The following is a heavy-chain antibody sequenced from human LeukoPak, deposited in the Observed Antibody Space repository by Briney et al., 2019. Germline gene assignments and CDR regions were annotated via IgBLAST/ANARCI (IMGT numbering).Heavy chain of an antibody. CDR2: IYYSGST. J-gene: IGHJ3*02. CDR3: ARTPEWLLSPNI. D-gene: IGHD3-3*01. V-gene: IGHV4-39*07. Sequence: KPSETLSLTCTVSGGSISSSSYYWGWIRQPPGKGLEWIESIYYSGSTYYNPSLKSRVTISVDTSKNQFSLKLSSVTAADTAVYYCARTPEWLLSPNIWGQGTMVTVSS. CDR1: GGSISSSSYY.